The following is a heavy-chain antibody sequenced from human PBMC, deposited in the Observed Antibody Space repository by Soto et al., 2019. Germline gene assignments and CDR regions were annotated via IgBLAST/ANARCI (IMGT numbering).Heavy chain of an antibody. CDR2: IHNSGTS. D-gene: IGHD3-22*01. J-gene: IGHJ5*01. CDR1: GDTSTSYY. V-gene: IGHV4-59*01. Sequence: SETLSLTCTVSGDTSTSYYWGWIRQAPGKGLEWIGHIHNSGTSSHNPSLNGRVTISIDMSKKQFSLKLTSLTSADTAVYYCARDFYDSVGYTWFDSWSQGTLVTVSS. CDR3: ARDFYDSVGYTWFDS.